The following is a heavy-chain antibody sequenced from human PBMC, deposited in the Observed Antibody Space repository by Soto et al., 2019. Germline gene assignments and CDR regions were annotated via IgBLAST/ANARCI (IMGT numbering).Heavy chain of an antibody. CDR3: ASSPYYYDIIGYLEEPQTDV. J-gene: IGHJ6*02. Sequence: ASVKGSCKGSGYTFTSYGISWVRQAPGQGLEWMGWISAYNGNTNYAQKLQGRVTMTTDTSTSTAYMELRSLRSDDTAVYYCASSPYYYDIIGYLEEPQTDVRGQGTTVTVPS. CDR2: ISAYNGNT. V-gene: IGHV1-18*01. CDR1: GYTFTSYG. D-gene: IGHD3-22*01.